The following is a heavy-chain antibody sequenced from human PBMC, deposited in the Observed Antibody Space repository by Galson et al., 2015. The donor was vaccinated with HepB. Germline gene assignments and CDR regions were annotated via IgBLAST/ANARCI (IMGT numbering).Heavy chain of an antibody. V-gene: IGHV1-18*04. D-gene: IGHD6-13*01. CDR2: ISAYNGNT. CDR1: GYTFTSYG. CDR3: AREYSSSWYGYFQH. Sequence: SVKVSCKASGYTFTSYGISWVRQAPGQGLEWMGWISAYNGNTNYAQKLQGRVTMTTDTSTSTAYMELRSLRSDDTAVYYCAREYSSSWYGYFQHWGQGTLVTVSS. J-gene: IGHJ1*01.